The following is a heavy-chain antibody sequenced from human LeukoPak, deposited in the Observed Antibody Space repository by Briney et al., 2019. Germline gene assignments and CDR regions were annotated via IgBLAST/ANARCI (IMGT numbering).Heavy chain of an antibody. CDR2: IQFDGGDI. Sequence: GGSLRLSCVASGLTFSNYGMHWVRQAPGKGLEWVAFIQFDGGDIFYADSVKGRFTISRDNSKNTLYLQMNSLRAEDTAVYYCAKDGEIAARPFDYWGQGTLVTVSS. J-gene: IGHJ4*02. CDR3: AKDGEIAARPFDY. V-gene: IGHV3-30*02. CDR1: GLTFSNYG. D-gene: IGHD6-6*01.